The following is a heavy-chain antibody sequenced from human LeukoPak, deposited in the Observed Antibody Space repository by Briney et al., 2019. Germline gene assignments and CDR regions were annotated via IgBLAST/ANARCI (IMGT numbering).Heavy chain of an antibody. V-gene: IGHV3-23*01. CDR2: ISDSGDRT. CDR1: GFTFSNYA. CDR3: ARDPLGIGPALVS. J-gene: IGHJ3*01. Sequence: GGSLRLSCAASGFTFSNYAMSWVRQAPGKGLEWVSSISDSGDRTCYAASVKGRLTVSRVNSKNTLYLQMNSLRAEDTAVYFCARDPLGIGPALVSWGPGTRVTVSS. D-gene: IGHD7-27*01.